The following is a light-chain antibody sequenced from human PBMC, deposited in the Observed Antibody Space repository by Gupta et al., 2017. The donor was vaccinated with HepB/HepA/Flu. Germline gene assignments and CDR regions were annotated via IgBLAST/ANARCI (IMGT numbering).Light chain of an antibody. J-gene: IGLJ3*02. CDR2: DVS. CDR1: SSDDGGHNY. Sequence: QAALSQPASVAGAPGPSITISCTGTSSDDGGHNYVSWYQQHPGKAPKLIIHDVSYRPSGVSNRFSGSKSGNTASLTISGLQAEDEADYYCSSYTVSSTLGVFGGGTKLTVL. CDR3: SSYTVSSTLGV. V-gene: IGLV2-14*03.